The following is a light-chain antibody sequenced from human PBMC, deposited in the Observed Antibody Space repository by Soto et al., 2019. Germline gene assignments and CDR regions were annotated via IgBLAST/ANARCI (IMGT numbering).Light chain of an antibody. CDR3: HQYNYWPT. Sequence: EIVMTQSPGTLSVSPGERATLSCRASQSVSVNLAWYQQKPGQAPRLLIYGVSTRATGIPARFSGSGSGTEFTLTISSLQSEDFAVYYCHQYNYWPTFGQGTKVDIK. CDR1: QSVSVN. V-gene: IGKV3-15*01. J-gene: IGKJ1*01. CDR2: GVS.